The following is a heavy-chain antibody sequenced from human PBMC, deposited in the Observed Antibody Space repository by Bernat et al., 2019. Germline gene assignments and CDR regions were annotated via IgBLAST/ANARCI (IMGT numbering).Heavy chain of an antibody. V-gene: IGHV5-10-1*03. J-gene: IGHJ4*02. Sequence: EVQLVQSGAEVKKPGESLRISCKGSGYSFTSYWISWVRQMPGKGLEWMGRIDPSDSYTNYSPSFQGPVTISADKSISTAYLQWSSLKASDTAMYYCARHAFGYRGWYYFDYWGQGTLVTVSS. D-gene: IGHD6-19*01. CDR1: GYSFTSYW. CDR2: IDPSDSYT. CDR3: ARHAFGYRGWYYFDY.